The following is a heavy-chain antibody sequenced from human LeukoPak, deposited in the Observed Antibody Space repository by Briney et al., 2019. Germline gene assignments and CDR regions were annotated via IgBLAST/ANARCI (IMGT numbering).Heavy chain of an antibody. Sequence: GASVKVSCKASGYTFTGYYMHWVRQAPGQGLEWMGRINPNSGGTNYAQKFQGRVTMTRDTSISTAYMELSRLRSDDTAVYCCASWGYCSSTSCRDVWGKGTTVTVSS. CDR3: ASWGYCSSTSCRDV. CDR2: INPNSGGT. D-gene: IGHD2-2*01. V-gene: IGHV1-2*06. CDR1: GYTFTGYY. J-gene: IGHJ6*04.